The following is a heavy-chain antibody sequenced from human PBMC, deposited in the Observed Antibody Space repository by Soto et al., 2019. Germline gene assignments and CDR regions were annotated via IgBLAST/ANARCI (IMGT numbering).Heavy chain of an antibody. D-gene: IGHD2-15*01. CDR1: GFSFSDYT. V-gene: IGHV3-21*01. CDR3: AVLAATAHFDY. CDR2: ISSTSTYI. J-gene: IGHJ4*02. Sequence: EVQLVESGGGLVKPGGSLRLSCAASGFSFSDYTFNWVRQAPGKGLEWVSSISSTSTYIYYADSVKGRFSISRDNARNSLYLQLSSLSAEDTAVYYCAVLAATAHFDYWGQGTMVTVSS.